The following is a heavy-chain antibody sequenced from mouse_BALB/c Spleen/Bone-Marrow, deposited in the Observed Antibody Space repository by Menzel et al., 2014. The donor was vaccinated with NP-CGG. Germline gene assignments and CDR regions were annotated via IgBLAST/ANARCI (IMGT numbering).Heavy chain of an antibody. Sequence: EVMLVESGGGLVKPGGSLKLSCAASGFTFGSYAMSWVRQTPEKRLEWVASISSGGSTYYPDSVKGRFTISRDNARNILYLQMSSLRSEDTAMYYCAREEYGQKVYAMDYWGQGTSVTVSS. D-gene: IGHD2-10*02. CDR1: GFTFGSYA. V-gene: IGHV5-6-5*01. CDR2: ISSGGST. CDR3: AREEYGQKVYAMDY. J-gene: IGHJ4*01.